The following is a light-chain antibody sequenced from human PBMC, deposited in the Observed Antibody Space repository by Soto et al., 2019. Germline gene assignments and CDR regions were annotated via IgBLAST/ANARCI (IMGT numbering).Light chain of an antibody. V-gene: IGLV3-21*04. CDR3: QVWDHSGDHPYV. CDR2: SDG. J-gene: IGLJ1*01. Sequence: SYVLTQPPSVSVAPGKTARITCGGDNIGIKNVHWYHQKPGQAPVLVIYSDGDRPSGIPERFSGSNSGNTATLTISRVEAGDEADYYCQVWDHSGDHPYVFGTGTKLTVL. CDR1: NIGIKN.